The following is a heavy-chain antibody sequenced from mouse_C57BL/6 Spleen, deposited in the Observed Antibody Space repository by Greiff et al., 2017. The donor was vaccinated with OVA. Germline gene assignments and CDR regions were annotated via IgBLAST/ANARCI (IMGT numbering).Heavy chain of an antibody. CDR3: ARCLITTVVAGDY. D-gene: IGHD1-1*01. Sequence: EVQLVESGGGLVKPGGSLKLSCAASGFTFSDYGMHWVRQAPEKGLEWVAYISSGSSTIYYADTVKGRFTISRDNAKNTLLLQMTSLRSEDTAMYYCARCLITTVVAGDYWGQGTTLTVSS. J-gene: IGHJ2*01. CDR1: GFTFSDYG. V-gene: IGHV5-17*01. CDR2: ISSGSSTI.